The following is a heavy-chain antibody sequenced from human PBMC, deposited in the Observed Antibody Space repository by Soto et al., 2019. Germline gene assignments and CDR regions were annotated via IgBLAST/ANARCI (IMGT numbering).Heavy chain of an antibody. Sequence: QVQLVQSGAEVKKPGSSVKVSCKASGGTFRSYAISRVRHAPGQGLEWMGGIIPIFGTANYAQKFQGRVTITADESTSTAFMELSSLRSEDTAVYYCARGGSYGPGYFYWGQGTLVTVSS. CDR3: ARGGSYGPGYFY. J-gene: IGHJ4*02. CDR2: IIPIFGTA. V-gene: IGHV1-69*12. CDR1: GGTFRSYA. D-gene: IGHD5-18*01.